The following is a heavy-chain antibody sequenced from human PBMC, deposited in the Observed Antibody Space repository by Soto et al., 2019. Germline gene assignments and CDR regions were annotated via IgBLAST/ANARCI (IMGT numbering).Heavy chain of an antibody. D-gene: IGHD6-13*01. CDR1: GYTFSSYY. Sequence: ASVKVSCKASGYTFSSYYMHWVRQAPGQGLEWMGMINPSGVRTSYAQKFQGRVTMSRDTSTTTLYMEVNSLKPEDTAVYYCAREGLAAAGQGGMDVWGQGTTVTVS. CDR2: INPSGVRT. J-gene: IGHJ6*02. CDR3: AREGLAAAGQGGMDV. V-gene: IGHV1-46*01.